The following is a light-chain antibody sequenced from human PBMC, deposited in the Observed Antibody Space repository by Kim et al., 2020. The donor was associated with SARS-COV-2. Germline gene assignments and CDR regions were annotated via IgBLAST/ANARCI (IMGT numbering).Light chain of an antibody. V-gene: IGKV3-20*01. CDR2: GTS. J-gene: IGKJ1*01. CDR1: QSVDSNS. CDR3: QQSDNSPRT. Sequence: SPGERAALSCRASQSVDSNSLAWYQQKPGQAPRLLIYGTSSRATGIPDRFSGSGSGTGFTLTISRLEPEDFAVYYCQQSDNSPRTFGQGTKVDIK.